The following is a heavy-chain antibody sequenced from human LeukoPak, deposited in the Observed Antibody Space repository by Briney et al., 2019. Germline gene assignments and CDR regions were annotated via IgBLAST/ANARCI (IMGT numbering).Heavy chain of an antibody. V-gene: IGHV4-31*03. CDR3: ASGSYYDYFDY. CDR2: IYYSGST. CDR1: GGSISSGGYY. D-gene: IGHD1-26*01. Sequence: SETLSLTCTVSGGSISSGGYYWSWIRQHPGKGLEWIGYIYYSGSTFYNPSLKSRVTISVDTSKNHFSLKLSSVTAADTAVYYCASGSYYDYFDYWGQGTLVTVSS. J-gene: IGHJ4*02.